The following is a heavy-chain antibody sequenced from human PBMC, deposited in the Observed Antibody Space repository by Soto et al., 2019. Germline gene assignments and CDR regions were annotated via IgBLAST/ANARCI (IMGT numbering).Heavy chain of an antibody. J-gene: IGHJ6*02. D-gene: IGHD2-8*01. CDR1: GYTFTRYG. CDR2: ISGYNGDT. Sequence: QGHLVQSGAEVKKPGASVKVSCKASGYTFTRYGISSVRQAPGQGLEWMGWISGYNGDTNYAQNLQDRVTMTIDTSTNTAYMELRSLTSDDTAVYYCAKNGQPPYYYYGLDVWGQGTTVTVSS. CDR3: AKNGQPPYYYYGLDV. V-gene: IGHV1-18*01.